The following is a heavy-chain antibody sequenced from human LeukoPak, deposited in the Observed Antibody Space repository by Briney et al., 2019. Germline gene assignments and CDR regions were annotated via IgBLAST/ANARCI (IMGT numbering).Heavy chain of an antibody. Sequence: GGSLRLSCAASRFTFDDYAMHWVRQVPGKGLEWVSAINWKGDIIGYADSVKGRFTISRDNAENSLYLQMNSLRTEDTAMYYCAKGLNRISFSFDYWGQGTLVTVSS. CDR3: AKGLNRISFSFDY. D-gene: IGHD2-15*01. CDR1: RFTFDDYA. J-gene: IGHJ4*02. V-gene: IGHV3-9*01. CDR2: INWKGDII.